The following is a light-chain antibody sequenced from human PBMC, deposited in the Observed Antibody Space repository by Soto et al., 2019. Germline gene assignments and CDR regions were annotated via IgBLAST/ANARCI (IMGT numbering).Light chain of an antibody. V-gene: IGLV1-40*01. CDR2: ANN. Sequence: QSVLTQPPSVSGAPGQRITISCTGSSSNIGTGYDVHWYQQLPGTAPKLLIYANNLRPSGVPDRFSGSKSGTSASLAITGLQAEDEADYYCQSYDRSLSGSFVFGTGTKVTVL. CDR3: QSYDRSLSGSFV. J-gene: IGLJ1*01. CDR1: SSNIGTGYD.